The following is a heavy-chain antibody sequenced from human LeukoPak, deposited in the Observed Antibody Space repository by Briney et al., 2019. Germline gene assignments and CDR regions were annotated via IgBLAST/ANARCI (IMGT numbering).Heavy chain of an antibody. CDR3: ARSGSTGYSRDY. J-gene: IGHJ4*02. V-gene: IGHV1-2*02. D-gene: IGHD3-22*01. CDR1: GYSFTGYF. Sequence: GASVKLSCKASGYSFTGYFIHWVRQAPGQGLEWMGCIDPNSGDTKYAQEVQGRGSMPRDTATRTAYLELSRLRSDDRAVYFCARSGSTGYSRDYWGEGPLVSVSS. CDR2: IDPNSGDT.